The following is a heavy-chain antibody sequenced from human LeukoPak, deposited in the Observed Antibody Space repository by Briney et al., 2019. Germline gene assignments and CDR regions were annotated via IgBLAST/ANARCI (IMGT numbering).Heavy chain of an antibody. V-gene: IGHV4-4*02. CDR3: ARVGATAGFDP. D-gene: IGHD1-26*01. J-gene: IGHJ5*02. Sequence: PSETLSLTCAVSGGSISSSNWWSWVRQPPGKGLEWIGEIYHSGSTNYNPSLKSRVTISVDTSKNQFSLKLSSVTAADTAVYYCARVGATAGFDPWGQGTLVTVSS. CDR2: IYHSGST. CDR1: GGSISSSNW.